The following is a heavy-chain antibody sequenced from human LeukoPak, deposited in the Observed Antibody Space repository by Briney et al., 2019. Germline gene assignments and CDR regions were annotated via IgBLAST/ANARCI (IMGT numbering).Heavy chain of an antibody. V-gene: IGHV4-31*03. CDR3: ARTQRNNFES. CDR1: GGSISSGGYY. Sequence: SETLSLTCTVSGGSISSGGYYWSWIRQHPGKGLEWIGYIYYSGSTYYNPSLKSRVTISVDTSKNQFSLKLSSVTAADTAVYYCARTQRNNFESWGQGTLVTVSS. CDR2: IYYSGST. J-gene: IGHJ4*02.